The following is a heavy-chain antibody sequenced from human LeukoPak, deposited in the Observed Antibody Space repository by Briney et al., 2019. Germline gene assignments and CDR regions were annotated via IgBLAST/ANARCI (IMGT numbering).Heavy chain of an antibody. CDR2: MYTSGST. J-gene: IGHJ4*02. CDR1: GVSVSSDY. V-gene: IGHV4-4*07. CDR3: ARTQHGEFDY. Sequence: SETLSLTCTVSGVSVSSDYWSWIRQPAGKGLEWIGRMYTSGSTSYNPSLKSRVTMSGGTSKNQFSLKLRSVTAADTAVYYCARTQHGEFDYWGQGILVTVSS. D-gene: IGHD7-27*01.